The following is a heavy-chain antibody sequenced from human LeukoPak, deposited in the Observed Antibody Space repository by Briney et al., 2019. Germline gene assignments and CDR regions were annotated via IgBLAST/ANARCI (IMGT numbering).Heavy chain of an antibody. D-gene: IGHD3-16*02. V-gene: IGHV3-74*01. Sequence: GGSLRLSCAASGFTFSSYWMHWVRQAPGKGLVWVSRINSDGSSTSYADSVKGRFTISRDNAKNTLHLQMNSLRVEDTAVYYCARWGVWGSHRPIDHWGQGILVTVSS. CDR1: GFTFSSYW. CDR3: ARWGVWGSHRPIDH. J-gene: IGHJ4*02. CDR2: INSDGSST.